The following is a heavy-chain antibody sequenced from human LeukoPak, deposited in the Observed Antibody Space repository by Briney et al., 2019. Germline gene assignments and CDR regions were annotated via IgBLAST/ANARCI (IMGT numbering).Heavy chain of an antibody. CDR1: GGSISSYY. J-gene: IGHJ6*04. CDR2: IYYSGST. Sequence: PSETLSLTCTVSGGSISSYYWSWIRQPPGKGLEWLGYIYYSGSTNYNPSLKSRVTISVDTSKNQFSLKLSSVTAADTAVYYCARGTFMVRGTLGSNYGMDVWGKGTTVTVSS. V-gene: IGHV4-59*12. CDR3: ARGTFMVRGTLGSNYGMDV. D-gene: IGHD3-10*01.